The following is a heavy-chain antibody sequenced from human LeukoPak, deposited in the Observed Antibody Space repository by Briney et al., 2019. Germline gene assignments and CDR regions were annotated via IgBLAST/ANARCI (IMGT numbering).Heavy chain of an antibody. CDR2: ISYSGGT. D-gene: IGHD3-22*01. V-gene: IGHV4-39*02. Sequence: SETLSLTCTVSGGSISSSNYYWGWTRQPPGKGLEWFVSISYSGGTSYNPSLRSRVTISVDTSKNQFSLKLNSVTAADTAVYYCAREVEYYDSSGYRPHACDIWGQGTVVTVSS. CDR1: GGSISSSNYY. J-gene: IGHJ3*02. CDR3: AREVEYYDSSGYRPHACDI.